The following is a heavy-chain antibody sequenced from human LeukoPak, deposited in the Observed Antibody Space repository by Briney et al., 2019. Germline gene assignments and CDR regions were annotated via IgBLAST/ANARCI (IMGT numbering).Heavy chain of an antibody. CDR2: IYYRGST. V-gene: IGHV4-31*03. D-gene: IGHD3-9*01. Sequence: SQTLSLTCTVSGVSISSRGYYWRWIRQHAGKGLEWIGYIYYRGSTYFNPSLKSRITISVDTSKNQFSLTLSSVTAADAAVYFCARTYYDVSTGYPGYYFDYWGQGTLVTVSS. CDR1: GVSISSRGYY. CDR3: ARTYYDVSTGYPGYYFDY. J-gene: IGHJ4*02.